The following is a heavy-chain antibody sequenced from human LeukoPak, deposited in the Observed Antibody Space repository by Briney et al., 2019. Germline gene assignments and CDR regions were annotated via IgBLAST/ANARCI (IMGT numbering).Heavy chain of an antibody. D-gene: IGHD3-10*01. J-gene: IGHJ4*02. CDR1: GGSISGYF. CDR3: ARYGITIVRGGKYYFDS. Sequence: PSETLSLTCIVSGGSISGYFWSWIRQPPGKRLEWIGYVHYSGSTNYNPSLNSRVTISVDPSKNQFSLRLRSVTAEDTAVYYCARYGITIVRGGKYYFDSWGQGTLVTVSS. CDR2: VHYSGST. V-gene: IGHV4-59*08.